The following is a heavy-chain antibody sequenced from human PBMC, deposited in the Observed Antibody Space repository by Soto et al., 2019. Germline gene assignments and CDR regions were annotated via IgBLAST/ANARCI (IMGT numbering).Heavy chain of an antibody. CDR2: IYYCGST. CDR1: GGSISSSSYF. V-gene: IGHV4-61*01. Sequence: PSATLSLTCTVSGGSISSSSYFWSWLRQPPGKGLEWIGYIYYCGSTNYNPSLKSRVTISLDTSKNQFSLRLSSVTAADTAVYYCARDAKGSSYFDYWGQGALVTVSS. J-gene: IGHJ4*02. CDR3: ARDAKGSSYFDY. D-gene: IGHD2-15*01.